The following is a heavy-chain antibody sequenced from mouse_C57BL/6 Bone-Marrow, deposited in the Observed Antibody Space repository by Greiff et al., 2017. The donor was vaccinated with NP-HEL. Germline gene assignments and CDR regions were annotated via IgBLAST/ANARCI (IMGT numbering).Heavy chain of an antibody. Sequence: EVKVVESGGGLVQSGRSLRLSCATSGFTFSDFYMEWVRQAPGKGLEWIAASRNKANDYTTEYSASVKGRFIVSRDTSQSILYLHRLLRAEDTAIYYCARDALDWYFDVWGTGTTVTVSS. J-gene: IGHJ1*03. V-gene: IGHV7-1*01. CDR2: SRNKANDYTT. CDR3: ARDALDWYFDV. CDR1: GFTFSDFY.